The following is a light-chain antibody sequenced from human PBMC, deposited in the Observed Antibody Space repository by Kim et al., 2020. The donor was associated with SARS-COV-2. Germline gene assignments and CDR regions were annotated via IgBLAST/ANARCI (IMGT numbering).Light chain of an antibody. V-gene: IGLV3-21*04. CDR1: NIGSKS. CDR3: QVWDSSSDHPV. Sequence: PGKTARITCGGNNIGSKSVHWYRKKPGQAPVLVIYYDSDRPSGIPERFSGSNSGNTATLTISRVEAGDEADYYCQVWDSSSDHPVFGGGTQLTVL. J-gene: IGLJ2*01. CDR2: YDS.